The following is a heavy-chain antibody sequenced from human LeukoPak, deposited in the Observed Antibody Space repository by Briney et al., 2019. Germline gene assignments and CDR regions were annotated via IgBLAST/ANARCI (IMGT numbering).Heavy chain of an antibody. V-gene: IGHV4-59*01. CDR2: IYYSGST. J-gene: IGHJ5*02. D-gene: IGHD2-2*01. CDR1: GGSISSYY. Sequence: SGTLSLTCTVSGGSISSYYWSWIRQPPGKGLEWIGYIYYSGSTNYNPSLKSRVTISVDTSKNQFSLKLSSVTAADTAVYYCARQPSSTLSFDPWGQGTLVTVSS. CDR3: ARQPSSTLSFDP.